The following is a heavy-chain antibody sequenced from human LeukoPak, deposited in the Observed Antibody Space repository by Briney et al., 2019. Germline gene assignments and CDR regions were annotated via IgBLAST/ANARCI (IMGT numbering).Heavy chain of an antibody. CDR2: IYYSGST. CDR3: ARVTGYIVEDYFDY. Sequence: PETLSLTCTVSGGSISNYYWSWIRQPPGKGLEWIGYIYYSGSTNYNPSLKSRVTISVDTSKNQFSLRLSSVTAADTAVYYCARVTGYIVEDYFDYWGQGTLVTVSS. V-gene: IGHV4-59*01. D-gene: IGHD3-22*01. CDR1: GGSISNYY. J-gene: IGHJ4*02.